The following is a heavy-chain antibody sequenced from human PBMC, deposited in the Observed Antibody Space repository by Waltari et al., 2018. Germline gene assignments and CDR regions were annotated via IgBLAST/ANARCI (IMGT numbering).Heavy chain of an antibody. CDR3: ACRIAVAGTYGY. J-gene: IGHJ4*02. D-gene: IGHD6-19*01. V-gene: IGHV4-59*01. CDR2: IYYSGRT. Sequence: QVQLQESGPGLVKPSETLSPTCTVSGGSISSYYWSWIRQPPGKGLEWIGYIYYSGRTNYNPSHNSRVTISVDTSKIQFSLKLSSVTAADTAVYYCACRIAVAGTYGYWGQGTLVTVSS. CDR1: GGSISSYY.